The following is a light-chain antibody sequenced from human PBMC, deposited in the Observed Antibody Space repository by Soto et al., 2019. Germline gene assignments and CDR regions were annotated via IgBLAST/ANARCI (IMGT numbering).Light chain of an antibody. Sequence: QPVLTQPPSASGSPGQSVAISCTGTSSDVGGYNYVSWYQQHPGKAPKLMIYEVNKRPSGVHDRFSGSKSGNTASLTVSGLQAEDEADYYCSSYAGSSNVFGTGTKLTVL. CDR1: SSDVGGYNY. V-gene: IGLV2-8*01. CDR3: SSYAGSSNV. CDR2: EVN. J-gene: IGLJ1*01.